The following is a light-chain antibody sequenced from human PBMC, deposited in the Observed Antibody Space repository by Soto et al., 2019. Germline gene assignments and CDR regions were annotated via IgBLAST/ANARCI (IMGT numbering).Light chain of an antibody. CDR1: QSVLYSSNNKNY. V-gene: IGKV4-1*01. CDR3: QQYYSTPYT. Sequence: DIVMTQSPDSLAVSLGARATINCKSSQSVLYSSNNKNYLAWYQQKPRQPPKLLIYWASTRESGVPARFSGSGSGTDFTLTISSLQDEDVAVYYCQQYYSTPYTFGQGTKLEIK. CDR2: WAS. J-gene: IGKJ2*01.